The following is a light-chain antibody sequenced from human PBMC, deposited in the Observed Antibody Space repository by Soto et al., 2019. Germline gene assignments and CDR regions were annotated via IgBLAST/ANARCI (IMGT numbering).Light chain of an antibody. CDR2: DAS. Sequence: EIVMTQSPATLSVSPGERATLSYRASQSVRTNLAWYRQKPGQAPTLLIYDASIRATGIPARFSGSGSGTEFTLTISSLQSEDFAVYYCQQYNDWPPWTFAQGTQVEIK. CDR3: QQYNDWPPWT. CDR1: QSVRTN. J-gene: IGKJ1*01. V-gene: IGKV3-15*01.